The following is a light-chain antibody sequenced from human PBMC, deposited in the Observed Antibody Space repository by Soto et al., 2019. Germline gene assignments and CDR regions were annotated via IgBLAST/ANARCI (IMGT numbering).Light chain of an antibody. CDR2: DAS. J-gene: IGKJ2*01. Sequence: DIPMTQSPSTLSASVGDRVTITCRASQSISRWLACYQQKPGKAPKLLIYDASSLESGVPSRFSGSGSGTEFTLTISSLQPDDFATYSCQQYNSYSYTFGQGTKLEIK. V-gene: IGKV1-5*01. CDR3: QQYNSYSYT. CDR1: QSISRW.